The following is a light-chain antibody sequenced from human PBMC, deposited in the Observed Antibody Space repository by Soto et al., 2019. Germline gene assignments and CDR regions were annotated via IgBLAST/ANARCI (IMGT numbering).Light chain of an antibody. CDR2: KAS. CDR1: QSVSSW. J-gene: IGKJ1*01. Sequence: DLQMTQSPSTLPASVGDRVTITCRASQSVSSWLAWYQQKPGKAPKLLIFKASSLDSGVPSRFSGSGSGTEFTLTISSLLPDDFATYFCHQYNMYPWTFGQGTKVEVK. V-gene: IGKV1-5*03. CDR3: HQYNMYPWT.